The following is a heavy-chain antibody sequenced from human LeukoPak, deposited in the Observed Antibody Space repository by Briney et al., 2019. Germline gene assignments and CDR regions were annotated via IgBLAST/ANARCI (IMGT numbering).Heavy chain of an antibody. CDR3: ARATWFLNYYYGMDV. V-gene: IGHV1-2*02. Sequence: ASVKVSCKASGYTFTGYYMHWVRQAPGQGLEWMGWINPNSGGTNSAHKFQGRVTMTRNTSISTAYMELSSLRSEDTAVYYCARATWFLNYYYGMDVWGQGTTVTVS. CDR2: INPNSGGT. J-gene: IGHJ6*02. D-gene: IGHD3-22*01. CDR1: GYTFTGYY.